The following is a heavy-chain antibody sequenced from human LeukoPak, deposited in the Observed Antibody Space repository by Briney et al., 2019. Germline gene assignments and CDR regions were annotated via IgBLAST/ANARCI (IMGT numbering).Heavy chain of an antibody. D-gene: IGHD5-24*01. CDR2: ISSGGSTI. Sequence: GGSLRLSCAASGFIFRDYYMSWIRQAPGKGLEWISYISSGGSTIYYTDSVKGRFTTSRDDAKNSLYLHMNNLRAEDTAVYYCAREGWLQPQYYFDYWGQGTLVTVSS. V-gene: IGHV3-11*01. CDR1: GFIFRDYY. J-gene: IGHJ4*02. CDR3: AREGWLQPQYYFDY.